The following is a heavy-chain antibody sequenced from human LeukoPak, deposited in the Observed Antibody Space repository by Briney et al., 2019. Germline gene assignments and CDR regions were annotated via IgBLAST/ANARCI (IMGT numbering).Heavy chain of an antibody. V-gene: IGHV3-48*04. J-gene: IGHJ4*02. CDR3: TRRPYSSSWYYFDY. Sequence: GGSLRLSCAASGFTFSSYSMNWVRQAPGKGLEWVSYISSSSSTIYYADSVKGRFTISRDNAKNSLYLQMSSLRVEDTAVYYCTRRPYSSSWYYFDYWGQGTLVTVSS. CDR2: ISSSSSTI. D-gene: IGHD6-13*01. CDR1: GFTFSSYS.